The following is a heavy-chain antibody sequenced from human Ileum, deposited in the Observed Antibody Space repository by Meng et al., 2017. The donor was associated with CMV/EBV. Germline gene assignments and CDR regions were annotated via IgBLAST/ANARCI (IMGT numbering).Heavy chain of an antibody. CDR2: INPGGGST. J-gene: IGHJ4*02. CDR1: VYTFTSYY. V-gene: IGHV1-46*01. CDR3: ARGNPNLDY. Sequence: QVQLVQSGAEVKKPGAAVTGSCKASVYTFTSYYIHWVRQAPGQGFEWMGMINPGGGSTSYAQKFQGRVTMTRDTSTSTVYMELSSLRSEDTAVYYCARGNPNLDYWGQGTLVTVSS. D-gene: IGHD1-14*01.